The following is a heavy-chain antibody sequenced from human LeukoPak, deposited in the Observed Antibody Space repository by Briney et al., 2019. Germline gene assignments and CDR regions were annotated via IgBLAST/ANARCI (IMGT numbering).Heavy chain of an antibody. J-gene: IGHJ4*02. CDR2: IYYSGST. CDR3: ARRYYGSGSYPYFDY. CDR1: GGSISSYY. Sequence: SETLSLTCTVSGGSISSYYWSWIRQPPGKGLEWIGYIYYSGSTNYNPSLKSRVTISVDTSKNQFSLKLSSVTAADTAVYYCARRYYGSGSYPYFDYWGQGTLVTVSS. V-gene: IGHV4-59*01. D-gene: IGHD3-10*01.